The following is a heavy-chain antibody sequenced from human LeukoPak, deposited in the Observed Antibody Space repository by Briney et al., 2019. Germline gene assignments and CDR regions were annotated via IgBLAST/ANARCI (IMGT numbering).Heavy chain of an antibody. CDR1: GFTFSTYW. V-gene: IGHV3-74*01. D-gene: IGHD6-19*01. CDR3: ARATRIYSSGWYYSFDY. J-gene: IGHJ4*02. Sequence: GGSLRLSCAASGFTFSTYWMHWVRQAPGKGLVWVSHTNVDGSGATYADSVKGRFTISRDNAKNTLYLHMNSLRAEDTAVYYCARATRIYSSGWYYSFDYWGQGTLVTVSS. CDR2: TNVDGSGA.